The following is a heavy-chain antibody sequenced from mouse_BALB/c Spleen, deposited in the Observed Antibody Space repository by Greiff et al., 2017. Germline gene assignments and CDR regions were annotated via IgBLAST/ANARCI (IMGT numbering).Heavy chain of an antibody. J-gene: IGHJ1*01. V-gene: IGHV5-9-3*01. CDR3: ARQGYYGSSSYWYFDV. Sequence: EVMLVESGGGLVKPGGSLKLSCAASGFTLRSYAMSWVRQTPEKRLEWVATISSGGSYTYYPDSVKGRFTISRDNAKNTLYLQMSSLRSEDTAMYYCARQGYYGSSSYWYFDVWGAGTTVTVSS. CDR1: GFTLRSYA. D-gene: IGHD1-1*01. CDR2: ISSGGSYT.